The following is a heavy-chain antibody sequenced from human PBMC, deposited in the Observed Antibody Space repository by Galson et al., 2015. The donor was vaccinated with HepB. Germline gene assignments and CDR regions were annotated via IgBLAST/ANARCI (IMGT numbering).Heavy chain of an antibody. CDR3: ARSWVTTVTSLNWFDP. J-gene: IGHJ5*02. Sequence: SGAEVKKPGESLRISCKASGYTFTSYGISWVRQAPGQGLEWMGWISAYNGNTNYAQKLQGRVTMTTDTSTSTAYMELRSLRSDDTAVYYCARSWVTTVTSLNWFDPWGQGTLVTVSS. CDR2: ISAYNGNT. CDR1: GYTFTSYG. D-gene: IGHD4-17*01. V-gene: IGHV1-18*01.